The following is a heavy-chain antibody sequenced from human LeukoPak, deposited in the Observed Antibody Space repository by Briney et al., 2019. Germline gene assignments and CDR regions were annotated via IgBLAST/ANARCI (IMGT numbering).Heavy chain of an antibody. D-gene: IGHD3-16*01. J-gene: IGHJ4*02. Sequence: SETLSLTCAVYGGSFSGYYWSWIRQPPGKGLEWIGETNHSGSTNYNPSLKSRVTISVDTSKNQFSLKLSSVTAADTAVYYCARGWGNYYFDYWGQGTLVTVSS. CDR2: TNHSGST. CDR1: GGSFSGYY. V-gene: IGHV4-34*01. CDR3: ARGWGNYYFDY.